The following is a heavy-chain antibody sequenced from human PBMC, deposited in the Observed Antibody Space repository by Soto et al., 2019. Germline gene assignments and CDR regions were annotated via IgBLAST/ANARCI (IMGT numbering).Heavy chain of an antibody. CDR3: ARNGYTYGMDV. J-gene: IGHJ6*02. Sequence: SETLSLTCTVSGGSTSSGGLYWSWIRQHPGKGLEWIGYIYYSGISYYNPSLKSRISISLDTSRNQFSMTLNSVTAADTAVYYCARNGYTYGMDVWGQGATVTVSS. V-gene: IGHV4-31*03. CDR2: IYYSGIS. D-gene: IGHD5-18*01. CDR1: GGSTSSGGLY.